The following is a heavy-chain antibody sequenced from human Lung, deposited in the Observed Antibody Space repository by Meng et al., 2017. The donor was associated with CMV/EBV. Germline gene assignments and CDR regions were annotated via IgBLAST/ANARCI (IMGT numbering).Heavy chain of an antibody. V-gene: IGHV1-46*01. CDR3: ARGQGSTFGTGYGMDV. CDR1: GYTFTYYY. J-gene: IGHJ6*02. CDR2: INASGSNT. Sequence: ASVXVSXKASGYTFTYYYIHWVRQAPGQGLEWMGIINASGSNTNYAQKFQGRVTMTRDTSTSTVYMELSSLRSEDTAVYYCARGQGSTFGTGYGMDVWGQGTTVTVPS. D-gene: IGHD3-3*01.